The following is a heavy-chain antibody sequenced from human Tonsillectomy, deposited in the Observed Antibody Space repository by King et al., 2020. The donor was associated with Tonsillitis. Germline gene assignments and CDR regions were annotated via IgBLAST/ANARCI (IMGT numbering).Heavy chain of an antibody. Sequence: VQLVESGGGVVQPGGSLRLSCAASGFTFANYAMSWVRQAPGKGLEWVSVISGSGSYTNYADSVKGRFTISRDNAKNTLHLQMNSLRAEDTAVYYCAKRITYYYESNAYDPFDSWGQGTLVTVSS. CDR2: ISGSGSYT. CDR3: AKRITYYYESNAYDPFDS. V-gene: IGHV3-23*04. D-gene: IGHD3-22*01. J-gene: IGHJ4*02. CDR1: GFTFANYA.